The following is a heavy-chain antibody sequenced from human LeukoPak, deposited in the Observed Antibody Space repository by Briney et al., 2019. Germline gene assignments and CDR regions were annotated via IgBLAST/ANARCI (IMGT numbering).Heavy chain of an antibody. D-gene: IGHD6-13*01. V-gene: IGHV3-20*04. Sequence: ARGSLRLSCAASGFTFDDYGMSWVRQAPGKGLEWVSGINWNGGSTGYADSVKGRFTISRDNAKNSLYLQMNSLRAEDTALYYCARVVDPIAAAANDYWGQGTLVTVSS. CDR3: ARVVDPIAAAANDY. CDR1: GFTFDDYG. J-gene: IGHJ4*02. CDR2: INWNGGST.